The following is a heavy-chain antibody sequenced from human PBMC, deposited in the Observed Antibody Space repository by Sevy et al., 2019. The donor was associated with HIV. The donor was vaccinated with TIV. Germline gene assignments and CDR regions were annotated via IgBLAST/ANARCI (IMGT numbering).Heavy chain of an antibody. Sequence: GGSLRLSCAASGFTFSIHSMNWVRQAPGKGLEWVSYITTSSGTIYYADSVKDRFTISRDNAKNSLYLQMNSLRDDDTAANYCARSLYGDFYFDFWGQGTLVTVSS. CDR1: GFTFSIHS. CDR3: ARSLYGDFYFDF. V-gene: IGHV3-48*02. D-gene: IGHD4-17*01. CDR2: ITTSSGTI. J-gene: IGHJ4*02.